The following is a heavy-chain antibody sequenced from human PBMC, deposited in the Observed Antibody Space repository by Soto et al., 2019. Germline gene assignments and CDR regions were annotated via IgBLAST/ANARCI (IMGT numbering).Heavy chain of an antibody. Sequence: QVQLVESGGGVVQPGRSQRLSCAASGFTFSSYAMHWVRQAPGKGLEWVAVISYDGSNKYYADSVKGRFTISRDNSKNTLYLQMNSLRAEDTAVYYCASIVPAAGGYYYYYYGMDVWGQGTTVTVSS. V-gene: IGHV3-30-3*01. CDR1: GFTFSSYA. D-gene: IGHD2-2*01. CDR3: ASIVPAAGGYYYYYYGMDV. J-gene: IGHJ6*02. CDR2: ISYDGSNK.